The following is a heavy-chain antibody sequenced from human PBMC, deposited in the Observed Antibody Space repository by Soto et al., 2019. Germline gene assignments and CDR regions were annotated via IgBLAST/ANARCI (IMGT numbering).Heavy chain of an antibody. V-gene: IGHV1-58*01. D-gene: IGHD3-16*01. Sequence: QMQLVQSGPEVKKPGTSVKVSCKASGYTFTSSDVQWVRQARGQRLEWIGWIVVGSGNTNYAQKFQERVTITRDMSTSTPDMELSSLRCEDTVVYYCAATHGGAGYYCYGMDVWGQGTTVPVSS. CDR1: GYTFTSSD. CDR3: AATHGGAGYYCYGMDV. CDR2: IVVGSGNT. J-gene: IGHJ6*02.